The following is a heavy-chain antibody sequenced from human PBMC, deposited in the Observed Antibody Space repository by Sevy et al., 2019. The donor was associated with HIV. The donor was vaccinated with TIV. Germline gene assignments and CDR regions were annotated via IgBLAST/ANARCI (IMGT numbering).Heavy chain of an antibody. D-gene: IGHD3-22*01. V-gene: IGHV3-30*04. CDR2: ISYDGSDK. CDR1: GLTFNSYA. Sequence: GGSLRLSCAASGLTFNSYAFHWVRQAPGKGLEWVAIISYDGSDKYYADSVKGRFTISRDNSKNTLYLQMNSLSAEDTAVYYCARAVEDYSDSSGWDWYFDLWGRGTLVTVSS. CDR3: ARAVEDYSDSSGWDWYFDL. J-gene: IGHJ2*01.